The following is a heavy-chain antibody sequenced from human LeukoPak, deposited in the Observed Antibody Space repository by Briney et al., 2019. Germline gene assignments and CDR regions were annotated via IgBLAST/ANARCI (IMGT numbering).Heavy chain of an antibody. CDR2: VHYSGTT. V-gene: IGHV4-59*12. J-gene: IGHJ5*01. D-gene: IGHD3-10*01. CDR1: GGSISDYY. CDR3: AGDMRGSAKVWFDS. Sequence: RPSETLSLTCTVSGGSISDYYWNWIRQPPGKGLEWVAYVHYSGTTKYNPSLQSRVTTAVDMSKKDVSLRLDSVTAADTAVYYCAGDMRGSAKVWFDSWGQGVQVIVSS.